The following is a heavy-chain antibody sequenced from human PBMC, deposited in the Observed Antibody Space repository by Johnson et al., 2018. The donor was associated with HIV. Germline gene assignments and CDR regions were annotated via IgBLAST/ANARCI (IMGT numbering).Heavy chain of an antibody. CDR2: INWNGGST. CDR1: GFTFSSYA. V-gene: IGHV3-NL1*01. Sequence: QVQLVESGGGVVQPGRSLRLSCAASGFTFSSYAMHWVRQAPGKGLEWVSGINWNGGSTGYADSVKGRFTISRDNAKNTLSLQMNSLTSEDTALYYCVRGSLTDDSFAAWGQGTMVLVSS. D-gene: IGHD1-1*01. J-gene: IGHJ3*01. CDR3: VRGSLTDDSFAA.